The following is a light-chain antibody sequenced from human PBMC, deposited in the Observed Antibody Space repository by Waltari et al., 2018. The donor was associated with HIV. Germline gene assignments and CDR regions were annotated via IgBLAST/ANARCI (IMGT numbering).Light chain of an antibody. CDR1: ELPKHY. CDR2: KDK. CDR3: QSADSSGAWV. J-gene: IGLJ2*01. Sequence: SYDLTQPPSVSVSPGQTARIACSGDELPKHYSYWYQQRPGQASVLLIYKDKERPSGIPERFSCSSSATTVTLTITCVQADDEADYWCQSADSSGAWVFCGGTSLTVL. V-gene: IGLV3-25*03.